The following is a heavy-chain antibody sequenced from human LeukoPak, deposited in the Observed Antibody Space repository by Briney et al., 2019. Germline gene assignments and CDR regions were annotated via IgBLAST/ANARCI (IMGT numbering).Heavy chain of an antibody. J-gene: IGHJ3*01. CDR1: GFTFDDYT. D-gene: IGHD6-13*01. CDR3: TKAYYSSSWYLVAFDV. CDR2: ISGDGGST. Sequence: GGSLRLSCAASGFTFDDYTMHWVRQAPGKGLEWVSLISGDGGSTYYADSVKGRFTISRDNSKYSLYLQMNSLRTEDTAFYYCTKAYYSSSWYLVAFDVWGQGTMVTVSS. V-gene: IGHV3-43*02.